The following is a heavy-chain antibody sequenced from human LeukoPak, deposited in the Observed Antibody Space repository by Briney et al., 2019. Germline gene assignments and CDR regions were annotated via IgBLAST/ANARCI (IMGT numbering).Heavy chain of an antibody. CDR2: ISYDGSNK. Sequence: GGSLRLSCAASGFTFSSYAMHWVRQAPGKGLEWVAVISYDGSNKYYADSVKGRFTISRDNSKNTLYLRMNSLRAEDTAVYYCAREQYYYDSSGYYFAYYFDYWGQGTLVTVSS. J-gene: IGHJ4*02. V-gene: IGHV3-30-3*01. CDR3: AREQYYYDSSGYYFAYYFDY. D-gene: IGHD3-22*01. CDR1: GFTFSSYA.